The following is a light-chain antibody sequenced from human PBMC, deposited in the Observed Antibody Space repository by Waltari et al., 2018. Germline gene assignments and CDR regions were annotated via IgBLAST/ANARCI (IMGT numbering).Light chain of an antibody. CDR2: VAS. CDR3: QHYVRLPVT. Sequence: EIVLTQSPGTLSLSPGERATLSCRASQSVSRTLAWYQQKPGQAPRLLIYVASTRATGIPERFSGGGSGTDFSLTISRLEPEDFAVYYCQHYVRLPVTFGQGTKVEIK. J-gene: IGKJ1*01. CDR1: QSVSRT. V-gene: IGKV3-20*01.